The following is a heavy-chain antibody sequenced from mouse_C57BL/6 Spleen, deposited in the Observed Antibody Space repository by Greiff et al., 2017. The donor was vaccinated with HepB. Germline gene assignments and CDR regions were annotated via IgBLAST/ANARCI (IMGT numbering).Heavy chain of an antibody. J-gene: IGHJ4*01. V-gene: IGHV1-64*01. CDR3: ARMGENCCAMDY. CDR1: GYTFTSYW. Sequence: VQLQQSGAELVKPGASVKLSCKASGYTFTSYWMHWVKQRPGQGLEWIGMIHPNSGSTNYNEKFKSKATLTVDKSSSTAYMQLSSLTSEDSAVYYCARMGENCCAMDYWGQGTSVTVSS. D-gene: IGHD4-1*01. CDR2: IHPNSGST.